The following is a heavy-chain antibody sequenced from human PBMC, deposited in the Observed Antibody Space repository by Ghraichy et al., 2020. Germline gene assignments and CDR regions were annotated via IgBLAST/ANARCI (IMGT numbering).Heavy chain of an antibody. CDR3: ARSIFGVVKTYYYYYGMDV. CDR1: GGSISSYY. Sequence: SETLSLTCTVSGGSISSYYWSWIRQPAGKGLEWIGRIYTSGSTNYNPSLKSRVTITVDTSKNQFSLKLSSVTAADTAVYYCARSIFGVVKTYYYYYGMDVWGQGTTVTVSS. V-gene: IGHV4-4*07. D-gene: IGHD3-3*01. CDR2: IYTSGST. J-gene: IGHJ6*02.